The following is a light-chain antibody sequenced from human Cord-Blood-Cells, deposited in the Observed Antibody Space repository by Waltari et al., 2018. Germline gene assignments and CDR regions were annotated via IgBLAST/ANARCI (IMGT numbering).Light chain of an antibody. CDR3: SSYAGSNNVV. Sequence: QSALTQPPSASGSPGQSVTISCTGTSSDVGGYNYVSWYQQHPGKAPKLMIYEVSNRPSGVPARFSGSKSGNTASLTVSGLQAEDEADYYGSSYAGSNNVVFGGGTKLTIL. CDR1: SSDVGGYNY. CDR2: EVS. V-gene: IGLV2-8*01. J-gene: IGLJ2*01.